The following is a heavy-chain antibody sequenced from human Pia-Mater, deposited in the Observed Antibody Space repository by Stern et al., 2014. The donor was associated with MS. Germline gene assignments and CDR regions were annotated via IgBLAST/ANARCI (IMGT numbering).Heavy chain of an antibody. CDR3: ARRGPAAEIDF. CDR2: IYPRDSDA. CDR1: GYTFTNYW. J-gene: IGHJ4*02. D-gene: IGHD6-13*01. V-gene: IGHV5-51*01. Sequence: EVQLVQSGAEVKKPGESLKISCKASGYTFTNYWIGWVRQVSGKGLEWMGIIYPRDSDARLSPSFQGQVTISVDKSITTAYLQWSSLKASDTAMYYCARRGPAAEIDFWGQGTLVTVSS.